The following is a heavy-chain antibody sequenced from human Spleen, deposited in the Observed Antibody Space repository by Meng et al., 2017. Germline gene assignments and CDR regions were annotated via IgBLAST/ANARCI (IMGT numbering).Heavy chain of an antibody. J-gene: IGHJ5*02. Sequence: QVQPGQAGAEVKKPGASVKVSCKAFGYTFTRYGISWVRQAPGQGLEWMGWISAYNGNTKYAQKLQGRVTMTTDTSTSTAYMELRSLRSDDTAVYYCARDKEFWSGSYTRFDPWGQGTLVTVSS. CDR2: ISAYNGNT. V-gene: IGHV1-18*01. CDR3: ARDKEFWSGSYTRFDP. D-gene: IGHD3-3*01. CDR1: GYTFTRYG.